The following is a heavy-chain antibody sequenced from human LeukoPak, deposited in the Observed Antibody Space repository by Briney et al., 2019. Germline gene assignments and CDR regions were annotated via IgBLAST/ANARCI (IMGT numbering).Heavy chain of an antibody. J-gene: IGHJ4*02. CDR2: ISGDGGST. D-gene: IGHD5-12*01. CDR1: GFTFDDYA. V-gene: IGHV3-43*02. Sequence: PGGSLRLSCAASGFTFDDYAMHWVRQAPGKGLEWVSLISGDGGSTYYADSVKGRFTISRDNSKNSLYLQMNSLITEDTALYYCAKDSVRSGYDLGSGYWGQGTLVTVSS. CDR3: AKDSVRSGYDLGSGY.